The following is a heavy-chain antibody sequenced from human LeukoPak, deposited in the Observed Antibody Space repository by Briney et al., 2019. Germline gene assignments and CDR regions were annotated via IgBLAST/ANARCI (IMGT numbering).Heavy chain of an antibody. J-gene: IGHJ4*02. D-gene: IGHD5-18*01. CDR3: AREVVGHVDTAMVLDY. Sequence: GGSLRLSCAASGFTFSDYYMSWIRQAPGKGLEWVSDITSSSSYTNYADSVKGRFTISRDNAKNSLYLQMNSLRAEDTAVYYCAREVVGHVDTAMVLDYWGQGTLVTVSS. V-gene: IGHV3-11*05. CDR2: ITSSSSYT. CDR1: GFTFSDYY.